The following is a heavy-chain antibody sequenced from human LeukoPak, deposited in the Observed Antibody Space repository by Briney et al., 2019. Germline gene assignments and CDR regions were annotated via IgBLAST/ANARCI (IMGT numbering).Heavy chain of an antibody. Sequence: GGSLRLSCAASGFTFSSYNMNWVRQAPGKGLEWVSSISSSSYIYYADSVKGRFTTSRDSAKNSLFLQMNSLRAEDTAVYYCARDRWHDYWGQGTLVTVSS. D-gene: IGHD2-15*01. CDR1: GFTFSSYN. CDR2: ISSSSYI. V-gene: IGHV3-21*01. CDR3: ARDRWHDY. J-gene: IGHJ4*02.